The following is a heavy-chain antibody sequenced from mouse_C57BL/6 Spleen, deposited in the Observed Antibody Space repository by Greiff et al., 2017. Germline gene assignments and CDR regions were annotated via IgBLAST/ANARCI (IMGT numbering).Heavy chain of an antibody. CDR1: GFTFSDYY. CDR3: ARHNRQLRSPFAY. Sequence: DVKLVESGGGLVQPGGSLKLSCAASGFTFSDYYMYWVRQTPEKRLEWVAYISNGGGSTYYPDTVKGRFTISRDNAKNPLYLQMSRLKSEDTAMYYCARHNRQLRSPFAYWGQGNLVTVSA. V-gene: IGHV5-12*01. CDR2: ISNGGGST. J-gene: IGHJ3*01. D-gene: IGHD3-2*02.